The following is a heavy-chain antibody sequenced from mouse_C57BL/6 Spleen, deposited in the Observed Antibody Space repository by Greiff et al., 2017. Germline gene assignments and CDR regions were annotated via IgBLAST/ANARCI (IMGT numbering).Heavy chain of an antibody. CDR1: GFTFSDYG. CDR3: ARNYYYFDY. V-gene: IGHV5-17*01. CDR2: ISSGSSTI. Sequence: DVKLQESGGGLVKPGGSLKLSCAASGFTFSDYGMHWVRQAPEKGLEWVAYISSGSSTIYYADTVKGRFTISRDNAKNTLFLQMTSLRSEDTAMYYCARNYYYFDYWGQGTTLTVSS. D-gene: IGHD2-1*01. J-gene: IGHJ2*01.